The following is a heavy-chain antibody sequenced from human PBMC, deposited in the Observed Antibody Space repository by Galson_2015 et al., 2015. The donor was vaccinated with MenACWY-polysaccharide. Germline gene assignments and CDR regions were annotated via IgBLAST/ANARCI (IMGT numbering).Heavy chain of an antibody. CDR2: ISSDGSST. Sequence: SLRLSCAASGFTFSSYWMHWVRQVPGKGLVWVSRISSDGSSTSYADSVKGRFTISRDNAKNTLHLQMNSLRVEDTAVYYCARAWEVPPAHYFDHWGQGRLVIVSS. CDR1: GFTFSSYW. J-gene: IGHJ4*02. CDR3: ARAWEVPPAHYFDH. V-gene: IGHV3-74*01. D-gene: IGHD2-2*01.